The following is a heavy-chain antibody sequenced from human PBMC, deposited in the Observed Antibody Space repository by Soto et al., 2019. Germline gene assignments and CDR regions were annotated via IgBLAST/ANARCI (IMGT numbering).Heavy chain of an antibody. D-gene: IGHD7-27*01. CDR3: ASNGALGGNTRADS. CDR1: GGSIRTTNW. J-gene: IGHJ4*02. Sequence: QVQLRESGPGLVTPSGSLSLTCAVSGGSIRTTNWWYWVRQAPGKGLEWIGEINHSGSANYNPSLKSRVTLSVDNSKNKFSLKVNSVTAADTAVYYCASNGALGGNTRADSWGQGILVTVSS. V-gene: IGHV4-4*02. CDR2: INHSGSA.